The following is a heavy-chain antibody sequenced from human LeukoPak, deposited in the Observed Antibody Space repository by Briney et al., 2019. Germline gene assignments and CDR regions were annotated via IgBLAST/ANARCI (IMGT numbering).Heavy chain of an antibody. CDR1: GFTFSDFY. Sequence: GGSLRLSCVASGFTFSDFYMIWIRQAPGRGLECVSYISGSGIYYTDSVKGRFTISRDNAKNSLFLQMNSLRAEDTAVYYCARDALVVMSLNYYYGMDVWGQGTTVTVSS. CDR2: ISGSGI. J-gene: IGHJ6*02. CDR3: ARDALVVMSLNYYYGMDV. D-gene: IGHD3-22*01. V-gene: IGHV3-11*01.